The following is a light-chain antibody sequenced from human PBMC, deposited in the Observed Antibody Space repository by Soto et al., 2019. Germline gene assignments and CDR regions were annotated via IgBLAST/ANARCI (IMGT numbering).Light chain of an antibody. V-gene: IGLV2-14*01. CDR1: SSDVGAYIY. J-gene: IGLJ1*01. CDR2: EVT. Sequence: QSVLTQPASVSGSPGQSITISCTGTSSDVGAYIYVSWYQHHPGKAPKVMIYEVTNRPSGVSDRFPGSKSGNTASLTISGLQAEDEADYYFCSYKSSRIYVLETGTKVTAL. CDR3: CSYKSSRIYV.